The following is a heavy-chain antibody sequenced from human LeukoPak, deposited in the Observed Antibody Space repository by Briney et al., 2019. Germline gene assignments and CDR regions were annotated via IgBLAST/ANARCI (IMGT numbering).Heavy chain of an antibody. CDR2: ISSSGSTT. Sequence: GGSVTLSCAASGFTFSSYEMNWVRQAPGKGLEWVSYISSSGSTTYYAHSVKGRFTISRDNAKNSLYLQMNSLRAEDTAVYYCARERVTTFFDYWGQGTLVRVSS. CDR3: ARERVTTFFDY. V-gene: IGHV3-48*03. J-gene: IGHJ4*02. D-gene: IGHD2-21*02. CDR1: GFTFSSYE.